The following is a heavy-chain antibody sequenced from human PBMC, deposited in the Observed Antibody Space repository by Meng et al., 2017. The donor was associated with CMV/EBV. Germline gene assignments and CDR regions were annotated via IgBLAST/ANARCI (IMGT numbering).Heavy chain of an antibody. J-gene: IGHJ4*02. CDR1: GFTVSSNY. CDR3: ARDHSGPLSH. Sequence: EVEVVVSGGGLVQPGGSLRLSCAASGFTVSSNYMSWVRQAPGKGLEWVSVIYSGGSTYYADSVKGRFTISRDNSKNTLYLQMNSLRAEDTAVYYCARDHSGPLSHWGQGTLVTVSS. D-gene: IGHD1-1*01. CDR2: IYSGGST. V-gene: IGHV3-66*01.